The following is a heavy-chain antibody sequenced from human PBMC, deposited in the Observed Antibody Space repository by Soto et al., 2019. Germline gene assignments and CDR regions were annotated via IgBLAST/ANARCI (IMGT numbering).Heavy chain of an antibody. CDR2: VYYSGTT. Sequence: QVQLQESGPGLVKPSQTLSLTCTVSGGSISSGDNYWSWIRQSPGKGLEWIGIVYYSGTTYYNPSCKSRITISLSTSKHQCTPMVSSVSAANMAVHYCSAGTGTTNWFHPWGQGTLVTVSS. D-gene: IGHD6-13*01. CDR1: GGSISSGDNY. V-gene: IGHV4-30-4*01. J-gene: IGHJ5*02. CDR3: SAGTGTTNWFHP.